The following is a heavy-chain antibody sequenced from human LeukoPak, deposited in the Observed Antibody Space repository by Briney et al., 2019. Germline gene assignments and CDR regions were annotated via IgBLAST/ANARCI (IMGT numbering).Heavy chain of an antibody. J-gene: IGHJ6*02. D-gene: IGHD5-18*01. V-gene: IGHV4-59*08. CDR2: IHYSGST. CDR1: GDSITSYY. CDR3: ARHHGYSYGFGMDV. Sequence: SETLSLTCTVSGDSITSYYWSWVRQPPGKGLEWIGYIHYSGSTSYNPSLMSRVTISVDTSKTQFSLKLSSVTAADTAVYYCARHHGYSYGFGMDVWGQGTTVTVSS.